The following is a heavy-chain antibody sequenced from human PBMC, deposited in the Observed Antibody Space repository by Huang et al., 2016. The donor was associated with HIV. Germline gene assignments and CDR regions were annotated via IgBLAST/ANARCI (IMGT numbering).Heavy chain of an antibody. J-gene: IGHJ4*02. Sequence: QVQLVQSGAEMKKSGSSVKVSCKASGGTVSSFSFTWVRQAPGHGLEWRGGIIPLHDTTELAQKFRGRVTLTADESTNTAFMELSGLTSQDTAVYYCARGVGNSNRGFDIWGQGTLVTVS. D-gene: IGHD5-18*01. V-gene: IGHV1-69*13. CDR2: IIPLHDTT. CDR3: ARGVGNSNRGFDI. CDR1: GGTVSSFS.